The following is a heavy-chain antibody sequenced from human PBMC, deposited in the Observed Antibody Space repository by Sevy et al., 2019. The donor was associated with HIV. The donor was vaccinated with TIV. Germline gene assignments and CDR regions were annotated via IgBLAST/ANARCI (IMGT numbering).Heavy chain of an antibody. V-gene: IGHV3-9*01. D-gene: IGHD2-15*01. Sequence: GGSPRLSCAASGFSFDDYAMHWVRQAPGKGLEWVSGISWNSGSIAYADSVKGRFTISRDNAENSLYLQMNSLRAEDTAFYYCAATIPPKYCSGGSCYAPFDFWGQGTLVTVSS. J-gene: IGHJ4*02. CDR3: AATIPPKYCSGGSCYAPFDF. CDR2: ISWNSGSI. CDR1: GFSFDDYA.